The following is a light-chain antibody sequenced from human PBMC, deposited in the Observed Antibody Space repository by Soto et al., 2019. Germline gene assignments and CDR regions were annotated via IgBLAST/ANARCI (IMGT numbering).Light chain of an antibody. V-gene: IGKV1-5*03. J-gene: IGKJ2*01. CDR2: KAS. Sequence: DIQMTQSPSTLSASVGDRITITCRASQNISSWLAWYQQRPGKAPKVLINKASTLESGVPSRFNGSGSGTEFALTISSLQPDDFAAYFCQHYNTYSYTFGQGTKLEIK. CDR1: QNISSW. CDR3: QHYNTYSYT.